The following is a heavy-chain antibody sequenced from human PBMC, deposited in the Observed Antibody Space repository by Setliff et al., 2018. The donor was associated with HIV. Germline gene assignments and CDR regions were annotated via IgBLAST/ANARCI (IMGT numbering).Heavy chain of an antibody. CDR1: GFSFSNYA. Sequence: PGGSLRLSCAASGFSFSNYAMHWVRQAPGKGLEWVAIISYNGNNKYYADSVKGRFTISRDTSKNTMYLQMNSLRAEDTAVYYCESPIYFGELFYYFYGMDVWGQGTTVTVSS. V-gene: IGHV3-30-3*01. D-gene: IGHD3-10*01. CDR3: ESPIYFGELFYYFYGMDV. CDR2: ISYNGNNK. J-gene: IGHJ6*02.